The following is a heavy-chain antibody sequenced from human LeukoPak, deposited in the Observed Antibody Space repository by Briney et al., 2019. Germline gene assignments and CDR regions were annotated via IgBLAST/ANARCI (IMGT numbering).Heavy chain of an antibody. Sequence: GGSLRLSCAASGFPFSIYTMNWVRQAPGKGLEWVSSISSSSTYIYYADSVKGRFTISRDNAKNSLYLQMNSLRAEDTAFYYCAREAYNAFDYWARGTLVTVSS. CDR3: AREAYNAFDY. J-gene: IGHJ4*02. CDR2: ISSSSTYI. V-gene: IGHV3-21*01. D-gene: IGHD1-1*01. CDR1: GFPFSIYT.